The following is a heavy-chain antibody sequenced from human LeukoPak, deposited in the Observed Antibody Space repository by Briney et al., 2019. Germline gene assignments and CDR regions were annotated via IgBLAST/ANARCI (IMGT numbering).Heavy chain of an antibody. CDR3: AKAPVTTCSGAYCYPFDY. J-gene: IGHJ4*02. CDR2: ISVSGNT. V-gene: IGHV3-23*01. Sequence: GGSLRLSCAASGFTFNNYAMSWVRQAPGKGLEWVSAISVSGNTYHADSVKGRFTISRDSSKNTLYLQMNSLRAEDAAVYYCAKAPVTTCSGAYCYPFDYWGQGTLVTVSS. CDR1: GFTFNNYA. D-gene: IGHD2-15*01.